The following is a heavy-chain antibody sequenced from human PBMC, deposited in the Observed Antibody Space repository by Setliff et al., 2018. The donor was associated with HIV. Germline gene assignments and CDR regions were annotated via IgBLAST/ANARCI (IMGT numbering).Heavy chain of an antibody. CDR1: GDTLSGHY. Sequence: ASVKVSCKASGDTLSGHYMHWVRRAPGQGLEWLGWINPNSGGTKYAQKFQGRLTMTRDTSITTVYMELSRLRSDDTAVYYCATDGSVVVVAGSGFDPWGQGTLVTVSS. V-gene: IGHV1-2*02. J-gene: IGHJ5*02. D-gene: IGHD2-15*01. CDR3: ATDGSVVVVAGSGFDP. CDR2: INPNSGGT.